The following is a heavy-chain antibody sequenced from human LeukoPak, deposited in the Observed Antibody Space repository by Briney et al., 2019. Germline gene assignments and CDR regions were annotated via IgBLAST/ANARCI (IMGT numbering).Heavy chain of an antibody. J-gene: IGHJ3*02. V-gene: IGHV4-39*01. CDR1: GGSIRSSSYY. CDR2: IYYSGST. CDR3: ARRHTYYYDSSGYPLDAFDI. Sequence: SETLSLTCTVSGGSIRSSSYYWGWIRQPPGKGLEWIGSIYYSGSTYYNPSLKSRVTISVDTSKNQFSLKLSSVTAADTAVYYCARRHTYYYDSSGYPLDAFDIWGQGTMVTVSS. D-gene: IGHD3-22*01.